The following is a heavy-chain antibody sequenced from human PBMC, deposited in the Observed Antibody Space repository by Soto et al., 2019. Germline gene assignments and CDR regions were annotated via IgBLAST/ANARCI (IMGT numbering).Heavy chain of an antibody. CDR1: DFGIGKAW. CDR2: VKRKIDGETT. D-gene: IGHD2-15*01. J-gene: IGHJ6*02. Sequence: EVQLVESGGGLLKPGGSLRLSCAASDFGIGKAWLNWVRQAPGKGLEWVGRVKRKIDGETTDYAAPVKGRFTISRDDSNNMLYLQMNSLKADDTAVYYCTTGSVEGVWGQGTTVTVSS. V-gene: IGHV3-15*07. CDR3: TTGSVEGV.